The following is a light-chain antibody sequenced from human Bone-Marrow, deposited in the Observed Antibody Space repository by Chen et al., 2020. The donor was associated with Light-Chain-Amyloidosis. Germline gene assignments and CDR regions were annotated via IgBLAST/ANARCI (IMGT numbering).Light chain of an antibody. CDR2: GAT. CDR3: QQYGTSPLT. CDR1: QSVTSNY. J-gene: IGKJ4*01. Sequence: EIVLTQSPGTLSLSPGEGATLSCRASQSVTSNYFAWYQQKPGQAPRLLIFGATSRATGIPDRFSGSGSGTDFTLAISRLEPEDFAMYYCQQYGTSPLTFGGGTKVEIK. V-gene: IGKV3-20*01.